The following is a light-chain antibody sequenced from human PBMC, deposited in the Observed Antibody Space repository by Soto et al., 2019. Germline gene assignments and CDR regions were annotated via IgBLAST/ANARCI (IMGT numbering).Light chain of an antibody. J-gene: IGKJ1*01. CDR1: QGIIGW. CDR2: GTS. CDR3: QQADSFPIT. Sequence: DIQLTQSPSSVSASVGDRVTITCRTSQGIIGWLAWYQQKPGKAPKLLIYGTSSLLGGVPSRFSGSGSGTDFTLTISRLQPEDFATYYCQQADSFPITFGQGTKVDIK. V-gene: IGKV1-12*01.